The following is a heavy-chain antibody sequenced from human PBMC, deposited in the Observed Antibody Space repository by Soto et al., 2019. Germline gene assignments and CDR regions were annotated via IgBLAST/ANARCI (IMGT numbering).Heavy chain of an antibody. J-gene: IGHJ4*02. CDR1: GGSFSGYY. Sequence: LTCAVYGGSFSGYYWSWIRQPPGKGLEWIGEINHSGSTNYNPSLKSRVTISVDTSKNQFSLKLSSVTAADTAVYYCARGGSTASRQPKKFDYWGQGTLVTVSS. CDR2: INHSGST. CDR3: ARGGSTASRQPKKFDY. V-gene: IGHV4-34*01. D-gene: IGHD2-2*01.